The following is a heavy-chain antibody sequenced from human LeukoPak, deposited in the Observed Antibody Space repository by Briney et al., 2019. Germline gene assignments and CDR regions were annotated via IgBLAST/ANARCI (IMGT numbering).Heavy chain of an antibody. D-gene: IGHD3-16*02. CDR3: ASPLGFGGVIIAPFDY. V-gene: IGHV3-30*04. CDR2: ISYDGSNK. CDR1: GFTFSSYA. J-gene: IGHJ4*02. Sequence: GGSLRLSCAASGFTFSSYAMHWVRQAPGKGLEWVAVISYDGSNKYYADSVKGRFTISRDNSKNTLYLQMNSLRAEDTAVYYCASPLGFGGVIIAPFDYWGQGTLVTVSS.